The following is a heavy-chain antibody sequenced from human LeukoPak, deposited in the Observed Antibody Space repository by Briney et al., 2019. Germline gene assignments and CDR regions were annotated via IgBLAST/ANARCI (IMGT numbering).Heavy chain of an antibody. V-gene: IGHV3-23*01. J-gene: IGHJ4*02. CDR2: VSGSGDDT. CDR3: AKSYNNPTVAIRVRGVIPYFDS. D-gene: IGHD3-10*01. Sequence: GGSLRLSCAASGLTFSNYDMNWVRQAPGKGLEWVSSVSGSGDDTYYADSVKGRFIISRDNSKTTMYLQMNSLRAGDTAVYYCAKSYNNPTVAIRVRGVIPYFDSWGQGSLVTVSS. CDR1: GLTFSNYD.